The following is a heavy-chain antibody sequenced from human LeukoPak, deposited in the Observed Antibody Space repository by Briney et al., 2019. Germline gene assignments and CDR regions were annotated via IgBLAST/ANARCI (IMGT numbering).Heavy chain of an antibody. CDR2: IYHSGST. CDR1: GYSISSGYY. Sequence: PSETLSLTCTVSGYSISSGYYWGWIRQPPGKGLEWIGSIYHSGSTYYNPSLKSRVTISVDTSRNQFSLKLSSVTAADTAVYYCARVGRWEPRLFDYWGQGTLVTVSS. D-gene: IGHD1-26*01. CDR3: ARVGRWEPRLFDY. J-gene: IGHJ4*02. V-gene: IGHV4-38-2*02.